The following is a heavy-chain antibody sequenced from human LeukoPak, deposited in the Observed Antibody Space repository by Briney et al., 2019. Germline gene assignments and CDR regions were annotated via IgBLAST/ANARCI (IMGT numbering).Heavy chain of an antibody. CDR2: ISGSGGST. V-gene: IGHV3-23*01. Sequence: GGSLRLSCAASGFTFSSYAMSWVRQAPGKGLEWVSAISGSGGSTYYADSVKGRFTISRDNSKNTLYLQMNSLRAEDTAVYYCAKDLDSSSWYGGLDYWGQGTLVTVSS. CDR1: GFTFSSYA. CDR3: AKDLDSSSWYGGLDY. D-gene: IGHD6-13*01. J-gene: IGHJ4*02.